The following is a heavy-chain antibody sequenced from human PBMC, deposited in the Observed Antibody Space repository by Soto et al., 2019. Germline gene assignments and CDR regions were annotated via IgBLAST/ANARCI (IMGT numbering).Heavy chain of an antibody. J-gene: IGHJ6*02. CDR3: ARAGSYYGMDV. V-gene: IGHV1-3*01. Sequence: GASVKVSCKASGYTFTSYAMHWMRQAPGQRLEWMGWINAGNGNTKYSQKFQGRVTITRDTSASTAYMELSSLRSEDTAVYYCARAGSYYGMDVWGQGTTVSVSS. CDR2: INAGNGNT. CDR1: GYTFTSYA.